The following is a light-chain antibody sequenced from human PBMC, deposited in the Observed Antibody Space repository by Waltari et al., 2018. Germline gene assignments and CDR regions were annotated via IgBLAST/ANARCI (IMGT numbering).Light chain of an antibody. J-gene: IGKJ4*01. CDR3: QQYYRPPFT. CDR1: QSVLYNTNKKNS. Sequence: DIVMTQSPDSLTVSLGERATINCRSSQSVLYNTNKKNSVAWYQQRPGQPPKLLIYWTSIRESWVPDRFGGSGSGTDFTLTISSLQAEDVAVYYCQQYYRPPFTFGGGTKVEIK. CDR2: WTS. V-gene: IGKV4-1*01.